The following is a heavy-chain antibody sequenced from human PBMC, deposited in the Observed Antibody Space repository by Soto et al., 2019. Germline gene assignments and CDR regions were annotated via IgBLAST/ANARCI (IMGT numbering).Heavy chain of an antibody. CDR1: GFTFSSYG. CDR3: TRDRESESYYLLTYDAFNV. D-gene: IGHD1-26*01. CDR2: IYFDGGNK. Sequence: QVQLVESGGGVVQPGRSLRLSCAASGFTFSSYGMHWVRQAPGKGLEWVALIYFDGGNKYYADSVKGRFTISRDNSKNTLYLQMTSLRVEDTAVYYCTRDRESESYYLLTYDAFNVWGQGTMVTVSS. V-gene: IGHV3-33*01. J-gene: IGHJ3*01.